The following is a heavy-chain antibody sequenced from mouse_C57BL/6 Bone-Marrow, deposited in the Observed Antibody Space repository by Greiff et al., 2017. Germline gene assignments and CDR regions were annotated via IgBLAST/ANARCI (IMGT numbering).Heavy chain of an antibody. Sequence: EVQRVESGGGLVQPGGSLKLSCAASGFTFSDYYMYWVRQTPEKRLEWVAYISNGGGSTYYPDTVKGRFTISRDNAKNTLYLQMSRLKSEDTAMYYCARHAYYGSSHGGYFDVWGTGTTVTVSS. CDR1: GFTFSDYY. V-gene: IGHV5-12*01. D-gene: IGHD1-1*01. J-gene: IGHJ1*03. CDR3: ARHAYYGSSHGGYFDV. CDR2: ISNGGGST.